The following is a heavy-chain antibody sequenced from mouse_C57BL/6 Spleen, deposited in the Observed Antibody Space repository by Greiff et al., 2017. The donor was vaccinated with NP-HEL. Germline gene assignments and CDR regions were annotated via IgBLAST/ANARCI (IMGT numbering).Heavy chain of an antibody. CDR1: VYTFTSYW. J-gene: IGHJ4*01. Sequence: QVQLLHPGAELVQPGASVPMSCKASVYTFTSYWITWVQPMPGHGLEWIGDIYPGSGSTNYNEKFKSKATLTVDTSSSTAYMQLSSLTSEDSAVYYCARERVATGDYWGQGTSVTVSS. CDR2: IYPGSGST. CDR3: ARERVATGDY. D-gene: IGHD1-1*02. V-gene: IGHV1-55*01.